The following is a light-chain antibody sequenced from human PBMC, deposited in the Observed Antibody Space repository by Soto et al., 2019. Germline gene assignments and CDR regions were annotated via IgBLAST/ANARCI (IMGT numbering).Light chain of an antibody. CDR2: DVT. Sequence: QSALTQPRSVSGSPGQSLTISCTGTSSDVGYYNFVSWYQQHPGKTPKLIIYDVTERPSGVPDRFSGSKSGNTASLTISGLQAEDEADYYCCSYVGGYTVVFGGGTKVTVL. J-gene: IGLJ2*01. CDR1: SSDVGYYNF. CDR3: CSYVGGYTVV. V-gene: IGLV2-11*01.